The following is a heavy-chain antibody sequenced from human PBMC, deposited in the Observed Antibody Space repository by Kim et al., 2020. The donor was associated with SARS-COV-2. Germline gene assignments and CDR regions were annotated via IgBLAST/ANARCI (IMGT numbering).Heavy chain of an antibody. CDR3: TRVPPYSNSWCDAFDI. Sequence: GGSLRLSCAVSGFTFSDSAMYWVRQASGKGLEWVGRIRSKANSYATAYDVSVKGRFIISRDDSKNTAYLQMNSLKTEDTAIYYCTRVPPYSNSWCDAFDIWGQGTMVTVSS. CDR2: IRSKANSYAT. V-gene: IGHV3-73*01. J-gene: IGHJ3*02. D-gene: IGHD6-13*01. CDR1: GFTFSDSA.